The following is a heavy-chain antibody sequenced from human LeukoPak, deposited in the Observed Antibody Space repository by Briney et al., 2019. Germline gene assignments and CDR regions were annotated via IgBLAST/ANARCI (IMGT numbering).Heavy chain of an antibody. Sequence: ASVRVSCKASGYTFTTYAISWVRQAPGQGLEWMGWISTYNGNTNYAQKLQGRVTMTTDTSTSTAYMELRSLRSDDTAVYYCARDKFTTVVVGANYYYYYGMDVWGQGTTVTVSS. D-gene: IGHD1-26*01. CDR2: ISTYNGNT. CDR1: GYTFTTYA. CDR3: ARDKFTTVVVGANYYYYYGMDV. V-gene: IGHV1-18*01. J-gene: IGHJ6*02.